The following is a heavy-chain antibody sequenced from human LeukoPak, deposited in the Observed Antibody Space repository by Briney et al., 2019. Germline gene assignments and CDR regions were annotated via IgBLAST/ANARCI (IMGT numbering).Heavy chain of an antibody. J-gene: IGHJ4*02. Sequence: SQTLSLTCTVSGGSISSGDYYWSWIRQPPGKGLEWIGYIYYSGGTYYNPSLKSRVTISVDTSKNQFSLKLSSVTAADTAVYYCARADRIATAYCSGGSCYSGWYFDYWGQGTLVTVSS. CDR2: IYYSGGT. CDR1: GGSISSGDYY. CDR3: ARADRIATAYCSGGSCYSGWYFDY. V-gene: IGHV4-30-4*01. D-gene: IGHD2-15*01.